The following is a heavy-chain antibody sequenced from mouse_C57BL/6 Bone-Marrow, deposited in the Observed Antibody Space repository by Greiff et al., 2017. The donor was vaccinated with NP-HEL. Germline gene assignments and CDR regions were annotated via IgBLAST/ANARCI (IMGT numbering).Heavy chain of an antibody. J-gene: IGHJ2*01. Sequence: VQLQQSGAELVRPGTSVKVSCKASGYAFTNYLIEWVKQRPGQGLEWIGVLNPGSGGTNYNEKFKGKATLTADKSSSTAYMQLSSLTSEDSAVYFCASSLLYGFDYWGQGTTLTVSS. CDR2: LNPGSGGT. D-gene: IGHD2-1*01. V-gene: IGHV1-54*01. CDR1: GYAFTNYL. CDR3: ASSLLYGFDY.